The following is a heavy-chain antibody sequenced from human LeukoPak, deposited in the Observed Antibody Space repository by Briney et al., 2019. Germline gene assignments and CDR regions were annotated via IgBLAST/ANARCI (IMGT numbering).Heavy chain of an antibody. J-gene: IGHJ4*01. CDR3: AKDQGSGHGAYTWGTFDY. D-gene: IGHD3-16*01. V-gene: IGHV3-53*01. CDR2: IYSGGST. Sequence: GGSLRLSCAASGFAVSSNYMSWVRQAPGKGLEWVSVIYSGGSTHYADSVKGRFTTSRDNSKNTVYLQMNSLRAEDTAVYYCAKDQGSGHGAYTWGTFDYWGLETLVTVFS. CDR1: GFAVSSNY.